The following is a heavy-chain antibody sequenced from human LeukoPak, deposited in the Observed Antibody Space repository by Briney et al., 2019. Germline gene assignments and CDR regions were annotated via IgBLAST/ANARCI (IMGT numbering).Heavy chain of an antibody. Sequence: GGSLRLSCAASGFTFNSYWMSWVREAPGEGLEGVANIKQEGSEKYYVDSVKGRFTISRDNTKNSLYMQMNSLRAEATAVYYCAREHSGSFDAFDIWGQGTMVTVSS. CDR3: AREHSGSFDAFDI. CDR2: IKQEGSEK. J-gene: IGHJ3*02. D-gene: IGHD1-26*01. CDR1: GFTFNSYW. V-gene: IGHV3-7*01.